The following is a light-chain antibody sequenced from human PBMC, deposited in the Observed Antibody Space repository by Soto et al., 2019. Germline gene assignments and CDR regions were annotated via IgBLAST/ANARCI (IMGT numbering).Light chain of an antibody. J-gene: IGKJ2*01. CDR3: QQLGS. CDR1: QSVSSSY. Sequence: EIVLTQSPGTLSLSPGERATLSCRASQSVSSSYLAWYQQKPGQAPRLLIYGASSRATGIPDRFSGSGSGTDFARNISRLEPEDVAVYYCQQLGSFGQGTKLEIK. CDR2: GAS. V-gene: IGKV3-20*01.